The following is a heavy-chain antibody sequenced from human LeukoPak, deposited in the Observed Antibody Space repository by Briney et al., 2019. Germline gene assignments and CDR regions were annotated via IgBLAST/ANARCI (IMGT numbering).Heavy chain of an antibody. D-gene: IGHD3-22*01. CDR2: IYTSGST. Sequence: SETLSLTCTVSGGSVSSYYWSWIRQPAGKGLEWIGRIYTSGSTNYNPSLKSRVTMSVDTSKNQFSLKLSSVTAADTAVYYGARVKLNYYDSSGVQYYFDYWGQGTLVTVSS. CDR1: GGSVSSYY. J-gene: IGHJ4*02. V-gene: IGHV4-4*07. CDR3: ARVKLNYYDSSGVQYYFDY.